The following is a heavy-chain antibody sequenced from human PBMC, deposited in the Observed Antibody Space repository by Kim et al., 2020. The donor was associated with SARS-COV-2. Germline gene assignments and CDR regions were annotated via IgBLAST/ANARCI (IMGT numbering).Heavy chain of an antibody. CDR2: DGTST. D-gene: IGHD3-10*01. CDR3: FRGGVYF. J-gene: IGHJ4*02. Sequence: DGTSTYYPDSVKGRFAISRDNSKNTLYLQMNSLRTEDTAVYYCFRGGVYFWGQGTLVTVSS. V-gene: IGHV3-74*01.